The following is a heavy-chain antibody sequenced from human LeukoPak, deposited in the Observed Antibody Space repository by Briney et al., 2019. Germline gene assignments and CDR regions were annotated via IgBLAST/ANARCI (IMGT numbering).Heavy chain of an antibody. Sequence: GGSLRLSCAASGLTFSSNYMTWVRQAPGKGLEWVSSISSSSSYIYYADSVKGRFTISRDNAKNSLYLQMNSLRAEDTAVYYCARDILMTTVTLDYWGQGTLVTVSS. V-gene: IGHV3-21*01. D-gene: IGHD4-17*01. CDR1: GLTFSSNY. CDR2: ISSSSSYI. J-gene: IGHJ4*02. CDR3: ARDILMTTVTLDY.